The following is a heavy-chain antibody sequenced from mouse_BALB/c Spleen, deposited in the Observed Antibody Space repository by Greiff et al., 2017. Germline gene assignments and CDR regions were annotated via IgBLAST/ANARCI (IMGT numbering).Heavy chain of an antibody. CDR2: ISNGGGST. CDR1: GFTFSSYT. D-gene: IGHD2-4*01. Sequence: EVKLQESGGGLVQPGGSLKLSCAASGFTFSSYTMSWVRQTPEKRLEWVAYISNGGGSTYYPDTVKGRFTISRDNAKNTLYLQMSSLKSEDTAMYYCARHEGYDYEGYAMDYWGQGTSVTVSS. J-gene: IGHJ4*01. CDR3: ARHEGYDYEGYAMDY. V-gene: IGHV5-12-2*01.